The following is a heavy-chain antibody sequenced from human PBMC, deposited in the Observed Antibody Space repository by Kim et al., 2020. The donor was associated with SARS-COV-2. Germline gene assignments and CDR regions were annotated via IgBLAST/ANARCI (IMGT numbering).Heavy chain of an antibody. CDR1: GYTFTSYG. D-gene: IGHD3-10*01. J-gene: IGHJ4*02. CDR3: ARVQVGGWFGELLSGWRNSVDY. CDR2: ISAYNGNT. V-gene: IGHV1-18*01. Sequence: ASVKVSCKASGYTFTSYGISWVRQAPGQGLEWMGWISAYNGNTNYAQKLQGRVTMTTDTSTSTAYMELRSLRSDDTAVYYCARVQVGGWFGELLSGWRNSVDYWGQGTLVTVSS.